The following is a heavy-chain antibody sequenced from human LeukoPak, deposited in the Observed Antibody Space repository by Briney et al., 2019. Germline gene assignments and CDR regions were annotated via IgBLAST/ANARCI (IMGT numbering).Heavy chain of an antibody. Sequence: GGSLRLSCAASGFTFSSYSMNWVRQAPGKGLEWVSSISSSSSYIYYADSVKGRFTISRDNSKNTLYLQINSLRAEDTAVYYCAKGRSDGDYFDYWGQGTLVTVS. J-gene: IGHJ4*02. V-gene: IGHV3-21*04. CDR3: AKGRSDGDYFDY. D-gene: IGHD4-17*01. CDR2: ISSSSSYI. CDR1: GFTFSSYS.